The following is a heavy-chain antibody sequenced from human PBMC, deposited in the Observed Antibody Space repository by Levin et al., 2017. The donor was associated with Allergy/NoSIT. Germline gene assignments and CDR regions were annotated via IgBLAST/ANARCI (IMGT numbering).Heavy chain of an antibody. CDR1: GYSFTTYG. CDR3: ARDAVTGATVNDY. Sequence: ASVKVSCKASGYSFTTYGISWVRQAPGQGLEWMGWISAYRVYTNHTQKFQGRLSMTTDTSTSTAYMELRSLRSDDTAVYYCARDAVTGATVNDYWGQGTLVTVSS. J-gene: IGHJ4*02. CDR2: ISAYRVYT. D-gene: IGHD1-20*01. V-gene: IGHV1-18*01.